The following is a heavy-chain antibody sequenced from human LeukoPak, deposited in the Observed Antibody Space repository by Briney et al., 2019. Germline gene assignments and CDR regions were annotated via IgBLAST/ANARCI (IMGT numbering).Heavy chain of an antibody. CDR3: ARDRALGSGHYMDV. CDR2: ISAYNGNT. Sequence: GASVKVSCKASGGTFSSYAISWVRQAPGQGLEWMGWISAYNGNTNSAQKFQGRVTMTRDTSTRTVYMELSSLRSEDTAVYYCARDRALGSGHYMDVWGKGTTVTVSS. CDR1: GGTFSSYA. D-gene: IGHD1-14*01. V-gene: IGHV1-18*01. J-gene: IGHJ6*03.